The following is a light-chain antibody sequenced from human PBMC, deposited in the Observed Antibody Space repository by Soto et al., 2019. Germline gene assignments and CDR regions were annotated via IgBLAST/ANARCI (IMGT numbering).Light chain of an antibody. Sequence: DIRMTQSPASLSASVGDRVTVTCRASQNIDKYLHWYQQKPGKAPNLLIFSASILQSGVPSRFIGSGSGTEFTLTTSGLQPEDFATYYCQQTYSNSMTFGQGTKV. J-gene: IGKJ1*01. CDR2: SAS. CDR1: QNIDKY. CDR3: QQTYSNSMT. V-gene: IGKV1-39*01.